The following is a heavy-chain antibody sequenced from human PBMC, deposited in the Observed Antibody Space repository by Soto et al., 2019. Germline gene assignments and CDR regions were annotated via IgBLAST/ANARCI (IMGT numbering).Heavy chain of an antibody. V-gene: IGHV1-18*01. CDR1: GYTFTSYG. D-gene: IGHD3-9*01. CDR3: AGALRYFDWPWAFDI. CDR2: ISAYNGNT. Sequence: ASVKVSCKASGYTFTSYGISWVRQAPGQGLEWMGWISAYNGNTNYAQKLQGRVTMTTDTSTSTAYMELRSLRSDDTAVYYCAGALRYFDWPWAFDIWGQGTMVTVSS. J-gene: IGHJ3*02.